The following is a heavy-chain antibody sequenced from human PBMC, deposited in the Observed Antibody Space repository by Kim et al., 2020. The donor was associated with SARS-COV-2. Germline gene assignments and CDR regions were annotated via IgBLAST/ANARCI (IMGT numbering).Heavy chain of an antibody. J-gene: IGHJ4*02. CDR3: ARDDPMVRGVIIN. CDR2: IYYSGST. Sequence: ETLSLTCTLSGGSISSYYWSWIRQPPGKGLEWIGYIYYSGSTNYNPSLKSRVTISVDTSKNQFSLKLSSVTAADTAVYYCARDDPMVRGVIINWGQGTLVTVSS. CDR1: GGSISSYY. D-gene: IGHD3-10*01. V-gene: IGHV4-59*01.